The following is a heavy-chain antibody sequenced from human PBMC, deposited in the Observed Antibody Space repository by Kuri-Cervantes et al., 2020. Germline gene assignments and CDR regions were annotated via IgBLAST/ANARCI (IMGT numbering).Heavy chain of an antibody. Sequence: SETLSLTCTVSGYSINSGYYWVWIRQPPGKGLEWIGNMFHSGTTFSNPSLTSRVSISMDTSNNQFSLKLRSVTAADTAVYYCARVGALDTFDIWGQGTMVTVSS. V-gene: IGHV4-38-2*02. CDR2: MFHSGTT. CDR1: GYSINSGYY. J-gene: IGHJ3*02. CDR3: ARVGALDTFDI. D-gene: IGHD3-10*01.